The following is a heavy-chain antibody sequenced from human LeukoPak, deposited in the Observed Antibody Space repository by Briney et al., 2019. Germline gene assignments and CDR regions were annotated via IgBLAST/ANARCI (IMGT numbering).Heavy chain of an antibody. V-gene: IGHV4-31*03. CDR1: GGSISSGGYY. D-gene: IGHD3-22*01. CDR2: IYYSGST. Sequence: PSETLSLTCTVSGGSISSGGYYWSWIRQHPGKGLEWIGYIYYSGSTYYNPSLKSRVTISVDTSKNQFSLKLSSVTAADTAVYYCARDVPYYYDVEEGPIWGQGTMVTVSS. CDR3: ARDVPYYYDVEEGPI. J-gene: IGHJ3*02.